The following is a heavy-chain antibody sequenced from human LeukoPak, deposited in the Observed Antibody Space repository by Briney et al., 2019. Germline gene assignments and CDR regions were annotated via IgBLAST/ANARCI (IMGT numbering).Heavy chain of an antibody. D-gene: IGHD1-26*01. V-gene: IGHV4-34*01. CDR1: GFTFSDYY. CDR3: SRESGAFCPFGY. Sequence: PGGSLRLSCAASGFTFSDYYMSWIRQAPGKGLEWIGEISLSGQTNFNPSLNGRVTMSLDESRNQLSLKLTSVTAADTAIYYCSRESGAFCPFGYWGQGTLVIVPP. J-gene: IGHJ4*02. CDR2: ISLSGQT.